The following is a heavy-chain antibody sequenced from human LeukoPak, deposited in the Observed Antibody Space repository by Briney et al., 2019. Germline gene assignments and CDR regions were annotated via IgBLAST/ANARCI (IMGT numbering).Heavy chain of an antibody. CDR3: AKYSDQQRSTFDP. CDR2: ISGSGGTI. Sequence: RGSLRPSGAASGFTFSNYAMSWVRQAPGKGLEWVSAISGSGGTIYYADSVKGRFTISRDNSKSTLYLQMNSLNAEDTAVYYCAKYSDQQRSTFDPWGQGTLVTVSS. V-gene: IGHV3-23*01. D-gene: IGHD6-13*01. J-gene: IGHJ5*02. CDR1: GFTFSNYA.